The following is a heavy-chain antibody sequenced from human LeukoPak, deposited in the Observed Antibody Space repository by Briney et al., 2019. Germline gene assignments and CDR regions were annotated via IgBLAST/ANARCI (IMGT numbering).Heavy chain of an antibody. CDR3: ARIPPSYADYYFDY. J-gene: IGHJ4*02. V-gene: IGHV3-48*02. D-gene: IGHD4-17*01. CDR2: ISRSSSTT. CDR1: GFTFSGYS. Sequence: GGSLRLSCAAAGFTFSGYSMSWVRQAPGKGLEWVSYISRSSSTTYYADSVKGRFTISRDGAKNSLYLQMNSLRDEDTAVYYCARIPPSYADYYFDYWGQGALVTVSS.